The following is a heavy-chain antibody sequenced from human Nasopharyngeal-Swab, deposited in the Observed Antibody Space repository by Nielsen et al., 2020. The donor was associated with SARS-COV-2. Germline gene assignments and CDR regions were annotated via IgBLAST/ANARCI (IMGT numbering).Heavy chain of an antibody. V-gene: IGHV4-34*01. CDR1: GWSFSGYD. J-gene: IGHJ6*03. Sequence: SETLSPTCAASGWSFSGYDWSWIRQSPGKGLEWVGEIHQSGGTKYSPSPKRRVSLSADTSKNQFSLKLRSVTAADTAVYYCGRGQGRRIWEWGYYYHYTDVWGIGTTVTVSS. CDR3: GRGQGRRIWEWGYYYHYTDV. CDR2: IHQSGGT. D-gene: IGHD3-3*01.